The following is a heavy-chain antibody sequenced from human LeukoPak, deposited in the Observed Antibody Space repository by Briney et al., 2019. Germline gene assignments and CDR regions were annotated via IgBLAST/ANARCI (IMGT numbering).Heavy chain of an antibody. CDR3: TTDSYCGGECYSELDH. CDR1: GFTFSSSV. V-gene: IGHV3-15*01. CDR2: IKSNTHGGTT. J-gene: IGHJ5*02. Sequence: GGSLRLSCAASGFTFSSSVMSWVRQAPGKGLEWVGHIKSNTHGGTTDYAAPVKGRFTISRDDSKNTVYLQMNSLETEDTAVYYCTTDSYCGGECYSELDHWGQGTLVTVSS. D-gene: IGHD2-21*01.